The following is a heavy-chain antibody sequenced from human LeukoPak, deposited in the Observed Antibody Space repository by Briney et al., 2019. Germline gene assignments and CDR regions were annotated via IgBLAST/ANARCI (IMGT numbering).Heavy chain of an antibody. CDR2: IRGAEGGT. J-gene: IGHJ4*02. CDR1: GFTINTFT. CDR3: AKAFSSGWSPFDY. V-gene: IGHV3-23*01. Sequence: GGSLRLSCAASGFTINTFTMNWVRQAPGKGLEWVSTIRGAEGGTYYADSVKGRFTISRDNFENTLYLQMNYLREEDTALYYCAKAFSSGWSPFDYWGQGALVTVSS. D-gene: IGHD6-19*01.